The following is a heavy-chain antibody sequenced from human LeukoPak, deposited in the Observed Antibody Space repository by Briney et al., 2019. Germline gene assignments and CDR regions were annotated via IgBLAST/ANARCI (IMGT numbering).Heavy chain of an antibody. CDR2: ISSSSSTI. J-gene: IGHJ4*02. V-gene: IGHV3-48*02. CDR3: VRVQQSVVHFYFDS. D-gene: IGHD2-2*01. Sequence: GGSLRLSCAASGFTFSSYSMNWVRQAPGKGLEWVSYISSSSSTIYYADSVKGRFTISRDNAKNSLYLQMNSLRDEDTAVYYCVRVQQSVVHFYFDSWGQGTLVTVSS. CDR1: GFTFSSYS.